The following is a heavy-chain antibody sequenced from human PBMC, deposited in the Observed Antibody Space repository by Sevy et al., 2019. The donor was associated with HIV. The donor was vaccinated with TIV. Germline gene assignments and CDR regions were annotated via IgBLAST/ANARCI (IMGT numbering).Heavy chain of an antibody. Sequence: SETLSLTCTVSGGSISSGGYYWSWIRQHPGKGLEWIGYIYYSGSTYYNPSLKSRVTISVDTSKNQFSLKLSSVTAADTAVYYCARAGSEWLRYNWFDPWGQGTLVTVSS. CDR1: GGSISSGGYY. D-gene: IGHD5-12*01. J-gene: IGHJ5*02. CDR3: ARAGSEWLRYNWFDP. CDR2: IYYSGST. V-gene: IGHV4-31*03.